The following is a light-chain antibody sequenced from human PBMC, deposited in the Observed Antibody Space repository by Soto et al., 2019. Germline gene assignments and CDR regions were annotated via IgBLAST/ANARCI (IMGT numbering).Light chain of an antibody. CDR2: AAS. CDR1: QSISGY. V-gene: IGKV1-39*01. CDR3: QQSSATPQT. Sequence: DIQMTQSPSSLSASVGDRVTITCRASQSISGYLNWYQQIPGKAPKLLIYAASSLQRGVPSRFSGSGSGTDFTLTISSLRPEDFATYYCQQSSATPQTFGQGTKVEVK. J-gene: IGKJ1*01.